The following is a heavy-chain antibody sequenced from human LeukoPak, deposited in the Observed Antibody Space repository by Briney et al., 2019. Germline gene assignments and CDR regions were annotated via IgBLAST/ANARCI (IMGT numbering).Heavy chain of an antibody. CDR2: IGPTGTDR. J-gene: IGHJ4*02. CDR3: ATETIGRHYDY. D-gene: IGHD1-14*01. V-gene: IGHV3-21*01. Sequence: GGSLRLSCAASGFTFSSCSFNWVRQPPGKGLEWVSSIGPTGTDRYYADSVRGRFTISRDNAKSSMYLQMDSLRDEDTAVYYCATETIGRHYDYWGQGTLLTVSS. CDR1: GFTFSSCS.